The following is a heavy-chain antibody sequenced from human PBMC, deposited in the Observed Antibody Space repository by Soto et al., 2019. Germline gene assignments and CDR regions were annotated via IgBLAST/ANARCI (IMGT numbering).Heavy chain of an antibody. J-gene: IGHJ4*02. Sequence: GASVKVSCKVSGYTLTELSMHWVRQAPGKGLEWMGGFDPEDGETIYAQKFQGRVTMTEDTSTDTAYMELSSLRSEDTAVYYCATQGGGGWYRGLGEKSFDYWGQGTLVTVSS. CDR2: FDPEDGET. CDR3: ATQGGGGWYRGLGEKSFDY. CDR1: GYTLTELS. V-gene: IGHV1-24*01. D-gene: IGHD6-19*01.